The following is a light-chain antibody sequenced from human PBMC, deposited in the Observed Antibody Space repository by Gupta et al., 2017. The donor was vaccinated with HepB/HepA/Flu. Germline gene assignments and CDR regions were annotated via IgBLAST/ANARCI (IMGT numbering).Light chain of an antibody. Sequence: SSLPQPASAAGSSAGSITLSCTGTSSNNGSCNFVSWYQQHPGKAPKLIIYEVNKRPSGVSSRFSGSKSGNTASLTISGLQAEDEADYYCCSYDGSTTLGVFGGGTKLTVL. V-gene: IGLV2-23*02. CDR1: SSNNGSCNF. J-gene: IGLJ2*01. CDR2: EVN. CDR3: CSYDGSTTLGV.